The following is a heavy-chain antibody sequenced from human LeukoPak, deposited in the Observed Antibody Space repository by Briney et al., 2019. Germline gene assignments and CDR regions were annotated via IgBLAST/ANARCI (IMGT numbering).Heavy chain of an antibody. CDR3: AKDSLRAATSYYYYMDV. D-gene: IGHD6-13*01. Sequence: GGSLRLSCAASGFTFYDYAMHWVRQAPGKGLEWVSGISWNSDSIGYADSVKGRFTISRDNAKNSLYLQMNSLRAEDTALYYCAKDSLRAATSYYYYMDVWGKGTTVTVSS. V-gene: IGHV3-9*01. CDR1: GFTFYDYA. J-gene: IGHJ6*03. CDR2: ISWNSDSI.